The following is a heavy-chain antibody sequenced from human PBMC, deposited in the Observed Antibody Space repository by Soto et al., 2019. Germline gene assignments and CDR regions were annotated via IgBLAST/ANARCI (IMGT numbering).Heavy chain of an antibody. CDR2: VSSSSTI. CDR1: GFTFSSYS. D-gene: IGHD6-6*01. J-gene: IGHJ5*02. CDR3: ARQWAARTNWFDP. Sequence: GGSLRLSCAASGFTFSSYSMNWVRQAPGKGLEWVSYVSSSSTIYYADSVKGRFTISRDNAKNSLYLQMNSLRDEDTAVYYCARQWAARTNWFDPWGQGTLVTSPQ. V-gene: IGHV3-48*02.